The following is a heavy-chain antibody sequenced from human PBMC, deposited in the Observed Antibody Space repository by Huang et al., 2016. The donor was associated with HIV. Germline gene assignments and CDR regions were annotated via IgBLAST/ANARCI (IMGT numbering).Heavy chain of an antibody. CDR1: GGTFSNYG. Sequence: QVQLVQSGAEVKKPGSSVKVSCKASGGTFSNYGISWVRQAPGQGLEWLGGSSPILNTANYAQKFQDRVSSTADKSTSTAYVQLSSLRSEDTAVYYCASTMYYYDGSGYYSLYYYYMDVWGKGTPVTVSS. CDR2: SSPILNTA. D-gene: IGHD3-22*01. CDR3: ASTMYYYDGSGYYSLYYYYMDV. V-gene: IGHV1-69*13. J-gene: IGHJ6*03.